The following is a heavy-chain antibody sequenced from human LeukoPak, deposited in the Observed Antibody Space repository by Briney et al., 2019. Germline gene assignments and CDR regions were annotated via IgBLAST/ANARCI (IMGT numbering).Heavy chain of an antibody. Sequence: SQTLSLTCSVSGGSFSSGVYYWSWIRRLPGKGLEWIGYIHYSGSPYYNPSLKSRVSISVDTSKNQFSLKLSSVTAADTAVYYCARDSGYDSSGFYYGGFDPWGQGTLVTVSS. J-gene: IGHJ5*02. D-gene: IGHD3-22*01. CDR2: IHYSGSP. CDR3: ARDSGYDSSGFYYGGFDP. CDR1: GGSFSSGVYY. V-gene: IGHV4-31*03.